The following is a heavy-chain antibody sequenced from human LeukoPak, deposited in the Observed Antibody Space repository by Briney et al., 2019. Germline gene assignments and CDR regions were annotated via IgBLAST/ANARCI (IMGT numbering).Heavy chain of an antibody. V-gene: IGHV1-8*01. CDR1: VYTLTSYD. Sequence: ASVKVSCTASVYTLTSYDIKWVRQATGQGLEWMGWMNPNSGNTGYAQKFQGRVTMTRNTSISTAYMELSSLRSEDTAVYYCARVFRRGVVIPGFGYWGQGTLVTVSS. CDR2: MNPNSGNT. CDR3: ARVFRRGVVIPGFGY. D-gene: IGHD3-3*01. J-gene: IGHJ4*02.